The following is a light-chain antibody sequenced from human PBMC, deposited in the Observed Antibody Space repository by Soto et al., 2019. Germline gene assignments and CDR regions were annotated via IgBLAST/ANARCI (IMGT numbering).Light chain of an antibody. J-gene: IGKJ4*01. CDR3: QQRSVWPT. Sequence: IGLTQSPGTLSLSPGERATLSCRASQSVSSYLAWYQQKGGQAPRLLIYDASSRAPGIPARFSGSGSGTDFTLTISSLEPEDFAVYYCQQRSVWPTFGGGTKVDIK. CDR1: QSVSSY. CDR2: DAS. V-gene: IGKV3-11*01.